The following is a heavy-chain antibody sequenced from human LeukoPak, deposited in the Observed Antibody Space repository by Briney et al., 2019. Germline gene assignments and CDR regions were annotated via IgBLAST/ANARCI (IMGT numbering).Heavy chain of an antibody. CDR1: GYTFTSYA. V-gene: IGHV1-3*01. D-gene: IGHD2-2*01. Sequence: ASVKVSCKASGYTFTSYAMHWVRQAPGQRLEWMGWINAGNGDTRYSQKFQGRVTITRDTSASTAYIELRSLRSEDTAMYYCARGSTSDWPLDHWGQETLVTISS. J-gene: IGHJ4*02. CDR2: INAGNGDT. CDR3: ARGSTSDWPLDH.